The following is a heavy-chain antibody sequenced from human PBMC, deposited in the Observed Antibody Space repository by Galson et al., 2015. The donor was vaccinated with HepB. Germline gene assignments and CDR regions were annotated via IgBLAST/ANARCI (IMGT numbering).Heavy chain of an antibody. CDR2: ISAYNGHT. V-gene: IGHV1-18*01. J-gene: IGHJ4*02. Sequence: SVKVSCKASGYTFTSYGISWVRQAPGQGLEWMGWISAYNGHTNYAQKLQGRVTMTTDSSTSTAYMELRSLRSDDTAVYFCAKRGLGYCSNDVCTHLDYWGQGTLVTVSS. CDR1: GYTFTSYG. CDR3: AKRGLGYCSNDVCTHLDY. D-gene: IGHD2-8*01.